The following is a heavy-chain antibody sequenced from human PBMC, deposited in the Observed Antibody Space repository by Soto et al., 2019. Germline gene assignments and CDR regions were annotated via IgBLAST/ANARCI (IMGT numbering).Heavy chain of an antibody. CDR3: SRVQAMAQFDY. CDR1: GYTFTSYG. V-gene: IGHV1-18*01. D-gene: IGHD5-18*01. J-gene: IGHJ4*02. CDR2: ISAYNGNT. Sequence: QVQLVQSGAEVKKPGASVKVSCKASGYTFTSYGISWVRQAPGQGLEWMGWISAYNGNTKYAKKLQGRGTMTTGTSKETAYMELRSLRYDATALYYCSRVQAMAQFDYWGQGTLVTVSS.